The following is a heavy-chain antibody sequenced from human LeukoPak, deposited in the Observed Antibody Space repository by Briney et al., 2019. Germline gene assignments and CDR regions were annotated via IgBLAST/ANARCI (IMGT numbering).Heavy chain of an antibody. J-gene: IGHJ5*02. CDR2: ISGGGGST. D-gene: IGHD2-2*01. Sequence: GGSLRLSCAASGFTFSSYVMNWVRQAPGKGLEWVSVISGGGGSTYYADSVKGRFTISRDNSKNTLFLQMNSLRAEDTAVYYCARGGYCSSTSCYVGWFDPWGQGTLVTVSS. V-gene: IGHV3-23*01. CDR3: ARGGYCSSTSCYVGWFDP. CDR1: GFTFSSYV.